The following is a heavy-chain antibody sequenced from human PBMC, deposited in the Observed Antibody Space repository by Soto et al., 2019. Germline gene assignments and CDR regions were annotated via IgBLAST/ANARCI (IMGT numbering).Heavy chain of an antibody. D-gene: IGHD2-15*01. J-gene: IGHJ5*02. CDR3: AHRRVYCSGGSCYAAGTENWFDP. Sequence: SGPTLVNPTQTLTLTCTFSGFSLSTSGVGVGWIRQPPGKALEWLALIYWDDDKRYSPSLKSRLTITKDTSKNQVVLTMTNMDPVDTATYYCAHRRVYCSGGSCYAAGTENWFDPWGQGTLVTVSS. V-gene: IGHV2-5*02. CDR2: IYWDDDK. CDR1: GFSLSTSGVG.